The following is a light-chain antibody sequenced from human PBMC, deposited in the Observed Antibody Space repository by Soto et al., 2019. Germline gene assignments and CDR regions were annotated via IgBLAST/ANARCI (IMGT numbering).Light chain of an antibody. CDR1: GSDIGAYNY. V-gene: IGLV2-14*01. Sequence: QSALTQPASVSGSPGQSITISCTGSGSDIGAYNYVSWYQQHPGKAPKLLIHGVTPRPSGVSSRFSASKSAYTASLTISGLQAEDEANYYCCSFTTSYFYVFGPVTKVTVL. J-gene: IGLJ1*01. CDR2: GVT. CDR3: CSFTTSYFYV.